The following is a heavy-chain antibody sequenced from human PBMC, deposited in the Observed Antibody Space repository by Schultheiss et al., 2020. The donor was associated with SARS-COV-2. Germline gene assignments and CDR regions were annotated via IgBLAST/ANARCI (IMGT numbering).Heavy chain of an antibody. V-gene: IGHV3-49*04. CDR1: GFTFRSYA. D-gene: IGHD3-3*01. CDR3: TSDSCRDILRFVECGYIDF. Sequence: GGSLRLSCAASGFTFRSYAMSWVRQAPGKGLEWVGLIRSKAYGGSNEYAATVKGRFTISRDDSKSIAYLQMNSLKTVDTAVYYCTSDSCRDILRFVECGYIDFWGQGSLVTVSS. J-gene: IGHJ4*03. CDR2: IRSKAYGGSN.